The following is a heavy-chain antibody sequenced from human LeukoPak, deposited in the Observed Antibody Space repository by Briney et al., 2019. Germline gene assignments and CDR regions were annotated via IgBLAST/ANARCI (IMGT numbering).Heavy chain of an antibody. D-gene: IGHD2-21*01. CDR2: VSGSAGST. CDR1: GFTFRSYA. Sequence: GGSLRLSCAASGFTFRSYAMSWVRQAPGKGLEWVSAVSGSAGSTYYADSVKGRFTISRDNSKNTLYLQMSSLRAEDTAVFYCVKGTQYCGGDCYDYWGQGTLVTVSS. V-gene: IGHV3-23*01. CDR3: VKGTQYCGGDCYDY. J-gene: IGHJ4*02.